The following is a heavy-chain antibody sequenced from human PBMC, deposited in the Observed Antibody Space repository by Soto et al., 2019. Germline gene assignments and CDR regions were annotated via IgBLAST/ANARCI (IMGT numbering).Heavy chain of an antibody. D-gene: IGHD6-6*01. J-gene: IGHJ6*02. V-gene: IGHV1-69*13. CDR2: IIPIFGTA. CDR1: GGTFSSYA. CDR3: ARGYSSSNYYYGMDV. Sequence: SVKVSCKASGGTFSSYAISWVRQAPGQGLEWMGGIIPIFGTANYAQKFQGRDTITADESTSTAYMELSSLRSEDTAGYYCARGYSSSNYYYGMDVWGQGTTVTVSS.